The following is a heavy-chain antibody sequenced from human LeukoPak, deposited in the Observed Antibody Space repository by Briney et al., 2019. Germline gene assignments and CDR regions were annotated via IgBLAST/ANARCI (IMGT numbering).Heavy chain of an antibody. V-gene: IGHV1-2*02. Sequence: ASVKVSCKASGYTFTGYYMHWVRQAPGQGLEWMGWINPNSGGTNYAQKFQGRVTRTRDTSISTAYMELSRLRSDDAAVYYCIAAATVDYWGQGTLVTVSS. D-gene: IGHD6-13*01. CDR1: GYTFTGYY. CDR2: INPNSGGT. CDR3: IAAATVDY. J-gene: IGHJ4*02.